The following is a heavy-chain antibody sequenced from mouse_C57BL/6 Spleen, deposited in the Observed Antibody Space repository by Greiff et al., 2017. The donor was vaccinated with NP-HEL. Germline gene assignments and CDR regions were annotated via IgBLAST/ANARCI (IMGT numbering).Heavy chain of an antibody. CDR2: IYPSDSAT. Sequence: QVQLQQPRAELVRPGSSVKLSCKASGYTFTSYWMDWVKQRPGQGLEWIGNIYPSDSATHYNQKFKDKATLTVDKSASTAYMQLSSLTSEDSAVYYCAREGDYYGSSYAWFAYWGQGTLVTVSA. CDR3: AREGDYYGSSYAWFAY. CDR1: GYTFTSYW. J-gene: IGHJ3*01. V-gene: IGHV1-61*01. D-gene: IGHD1-1*01.